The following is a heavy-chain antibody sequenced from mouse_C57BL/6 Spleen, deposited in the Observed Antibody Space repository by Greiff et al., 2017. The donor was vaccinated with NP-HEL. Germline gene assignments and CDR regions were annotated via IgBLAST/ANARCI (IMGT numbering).Heavy chain of an antibody. CDR1: GYTFTDYE. D-gene: IGHD4-1*01. J-gene: IGHJ3*01. V-gene: IGHV1-15*01. CDR2: IDPETGGT. CDR3: TRWDTFAY. Sequence: QVHVKQSGAELVRPGASVTLSCKASGYTFTDYEMHWVKQTPVHGLEWIGAIDPETGGTAYNQKFKGKAILTADKSSSTAYMELRSLTSEDSAVYYCTRWDTFAYWGQGTLVTVSA.